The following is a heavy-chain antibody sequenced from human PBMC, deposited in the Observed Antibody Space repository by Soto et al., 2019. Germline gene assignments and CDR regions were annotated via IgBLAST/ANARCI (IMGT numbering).Heavy chain of an antibody. D-gene: IGHD2-2*02. CDR1: GFTFSSYS. CDR2: ISSSSSYI. Sequence: GGSLRLSCAASGFTFSSYSMNWVRQAPGKGLEWVSSISSSSSYIYYADSVKGRFTISRDNAKNSLYLQMNSLRAEDTAVYYCARLPSREYQLLYGNWFDPWGQGTLVTVSS. V-gene: IGHV3-21*01. CDR3: ARLPSREYQLLYGNWFDP. J-gene: IGHJ5*02.